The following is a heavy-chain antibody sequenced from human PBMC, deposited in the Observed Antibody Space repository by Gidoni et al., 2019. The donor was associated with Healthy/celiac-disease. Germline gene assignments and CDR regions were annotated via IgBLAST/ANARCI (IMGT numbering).Heavy chain of an antibody. CDR3: ARPNYGDYYFDY. CDR1: GGSLSSSSYY. V-gene: IGHV4-39*01. D-gene: IGHD4-17*01. CDR2: IYYSGST. J-gene: IGHJ4*02. Sequence: QLQLQESGPGLVKPSETLSLTCTVSGGSLSSSSYYWGWIRQPPGKGLEWIGSIYYSGSTYYNPSLKSRVTISVDTSKNQFSLKLSSVTAADTAVYYCARPNYGDYYFDYWGQGTLVTVSS.